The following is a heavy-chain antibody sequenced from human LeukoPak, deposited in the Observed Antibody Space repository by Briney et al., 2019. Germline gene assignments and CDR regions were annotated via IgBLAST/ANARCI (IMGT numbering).Heavy chain of an antibody. CDR1: GFTFSDYA. V-gene: IGHV3-30*01. CDR2: ISHDGSNK. CDR3: ARPNCSSGSCPNRGGYYYYYVDV. Sequence: PGGSLRLSCAASGFTFSDYAMHWVRQAPGKGLEWVTVISHDGSNKYYVDSVKGRFTISRDNSKNTLYLQMNSLRAEDTAVYFCARPNCSSGSCPNRGGYYYYYVDVWGQGTTVTVSS. D-gene: IGHD2-15*01. J-gene: IGHJ6*03.